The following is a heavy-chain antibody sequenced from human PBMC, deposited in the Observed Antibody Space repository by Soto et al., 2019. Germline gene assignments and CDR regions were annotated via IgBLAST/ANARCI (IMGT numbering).Heavy chain of an antibody. Sequence: SVKVSCKASGGTFSSYAISGVRQAPGQGLEWMGGIIPIFGTANYAQKFQGRVTITADESTSTAYMELSSLRSEDTAVYYCARDQGYGDFFFDYWGQGTLVTVSS. D-gene: IGHD4-17*01. CDR1: GGTFSSYA. CDR2: IIPIFGTA. J-gene: IGHJ4*02. CDR3: ARDQGYGDFFFDY. V-gene: IGHV1-69*13.